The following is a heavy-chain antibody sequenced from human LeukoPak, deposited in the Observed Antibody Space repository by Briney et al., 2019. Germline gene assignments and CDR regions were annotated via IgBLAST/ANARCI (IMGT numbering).Heavy chain of an antibody. D-gene: IGHD3-10*01. CDR3: ARGRPRLTYYYSSGSYLDY. CDR2: TYYRSKWYN. Sequence: SGPGLVKPSQTLSLTCAISGDSVSSNSAAWNWIRQSPSRGLEWLGRTYYRSKWYNDYAVSVKSRITINPDTSKNQFSLQLNSVTPEDTAVYYCARGRPRLTYYYSSGSYLDYWGQGTLVTVSS. J-gene: IGHJ4*02. V-gene: IGHV6-1*01. CDR1: GDSVSSNSAA.